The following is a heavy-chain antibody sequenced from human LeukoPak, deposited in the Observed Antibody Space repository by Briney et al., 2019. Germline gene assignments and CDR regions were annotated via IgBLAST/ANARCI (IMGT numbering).Heavy chain of an antibody. Sequence: SETLSLTCAVYGGSLSGYYWSWIRQPPGKGLEWIGEINHSGSTNYNPSLKSRVTISVDTSKNQFSLKLSSVTAADTAVYYCARGLAWEPLVAYFDYWGQGTLVTVSS. D-gene: IGHD1-26*01. CDR3: ARGLAWEPLVAYFDY. CDR2: INHSGST. V-gene: IGHV4-34*01. CDR1: GGSLSGYY. J-gene: IGHJ4*02.